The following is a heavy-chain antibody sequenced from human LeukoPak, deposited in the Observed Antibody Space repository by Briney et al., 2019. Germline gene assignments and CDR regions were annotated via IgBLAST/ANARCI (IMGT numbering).Heavy chain of an antibody. J-gene: IGHJ5*02. D-gene: IGHD1-7*01. Sequence: SQTLSLTCTVSGGSISSGDYYWSWIRQPPGKGLEWIGEINHSGSTNYNPSLKSRVTISVDTSKNQFSLKLSSVTAADTAVYYCARVGFRTGTNIDPWGQGTLVTVSS. CDR3: ARVGFRTGTNIDP. V-gene: IGHV4-30-4*01. CDR2: INHSGST. CDR1: GGSISSGDYY.